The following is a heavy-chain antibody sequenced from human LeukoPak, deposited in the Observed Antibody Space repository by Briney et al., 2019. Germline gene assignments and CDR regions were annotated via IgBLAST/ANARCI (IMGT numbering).Heavy chain of an antibody. CDR1: GDTFTSYD. D-gene: IGHD5-24*01. CDR2: MNPNSGNT. J-gene: IGHJ3*02. V-gene: IGHV1-8*03. Sequence: SVSVSCTASGDTFTSYDISGVRQAPGQGLEWMGWMNPNSGNTGYAQKFQGRVTITRNTSISTAYMELSSLRSEDTAVYYCASSTDGAFDIWGQGTMVTVSS. CDR3: ASSTDGAFDI.